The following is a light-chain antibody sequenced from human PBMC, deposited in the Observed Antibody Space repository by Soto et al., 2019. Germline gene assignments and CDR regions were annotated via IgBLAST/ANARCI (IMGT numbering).Light chain of an antibody. CDR3: QQYNDNWT. V-gene: IGKV1-5*03. J-gene: IGKJ1*01. CDR2: KAS. Sequence: DIQMTQSPSTLSASVGDRVTITCQSSQSISSWFAWYQQQQETAPKLLIYKASTLQSGVPSRFSGSVSGTEFTLTISCLQPDDSATRYFQQYNDNWTFGQGTKVEIK. CDR1: QSISSW.